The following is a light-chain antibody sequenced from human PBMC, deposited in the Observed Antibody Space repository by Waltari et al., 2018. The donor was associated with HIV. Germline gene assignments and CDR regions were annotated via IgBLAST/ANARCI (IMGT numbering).Light chain of an antibody. V-gene: IGLV1-44*01. Sequence: QSVLTQPTSASGTPEQRVTISCSGSTSNIGRNTVSWSHHFTGPAPKVLIYGKNQRPSAGPDRFSGSKSGTAASLAISGLQSEDEADYYCASWDDRLNGVFGGGTKLTVV. CDR2: GKN. CDR1: TSNIGRNT. J-gene: IGLJ2*01. CDR3: ASWDDRLNGV.